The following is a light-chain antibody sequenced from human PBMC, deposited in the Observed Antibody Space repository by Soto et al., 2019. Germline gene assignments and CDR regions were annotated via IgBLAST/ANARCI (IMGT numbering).Light chain of an antibody. CDR1: SSDVGGYNY. CDR3: SSYAGSNNFGV. J-gene: IGLJ1*01. V-gene: IGLV2-8*01. Sequence: QSALTQPPSASGSPGQSVTIPCTGTSSDVGGYNYVSWYQQHPGKAPKLMIYEVSKRPSGVPDRFSGSKSGNTASLTVSGLQAEDEADYYCSSYAGSNNFGVFGTGTKLTVL. CDR2: EVS.